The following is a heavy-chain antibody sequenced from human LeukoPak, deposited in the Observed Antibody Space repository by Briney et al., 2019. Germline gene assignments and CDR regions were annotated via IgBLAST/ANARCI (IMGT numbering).Heavy chain of an antibody. D-gene: IGHD6-19*01. J-gene: IGHJ4*02. Sequence: GGSLRLSCAASGFTFSSYSMNWVRQAPGKGLEWVSSISSSSSYIYYADSVKGRFTISRDNAKNSLYLQMNSLRAEDTAVYYCAREKYSSGDTDVWGQGTLVTVSS. V-gene: IGHV3-21*01. CDR1: GFTFSSYS. CDR2: ISSSSSYI. CDR3: AREKYSSGDTDV.